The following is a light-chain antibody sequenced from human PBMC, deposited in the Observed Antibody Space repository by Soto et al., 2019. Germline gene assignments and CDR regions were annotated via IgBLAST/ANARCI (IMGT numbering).Light chain of an antibody. CDR1: SSNVGKNY. J-gene: IGLJ3*02. Sequence: QSVLTQPPSVSAAPGQTVTISCSGSSSNVGKNYVSWYQHLPGTAPRLLIYENNKRPSGIPDRFSGSKSGTSATLGITGLQTGDVADYYCGTWDSSLSVVFGGGTKLTVL. V-gene: IGLV1-51*02. CDR3: GTWDSSLSVV. CDR2: ENN.